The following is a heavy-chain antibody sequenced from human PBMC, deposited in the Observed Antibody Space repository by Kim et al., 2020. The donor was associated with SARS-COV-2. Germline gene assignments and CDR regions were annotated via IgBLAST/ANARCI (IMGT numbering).Heavy chain of an antibody. CDR2: ISAGGGNT. Sequence: GGSLRLSCAASGFTFSNYAMTWVRQASGKGLEWVSSISAGGGNTYYADSVKGRFTISRDNSKNILYLQMNRLRAEDTALFYCAKGGGFYDRADYWAREPWSPSPQ. D-gene: IGHD3-22*01. CDR3: AKGGGFYDRADY. J-gene: IGHJ4*02. V-gene: IGHV3-23*01. CDR1: GFTFSNYA.